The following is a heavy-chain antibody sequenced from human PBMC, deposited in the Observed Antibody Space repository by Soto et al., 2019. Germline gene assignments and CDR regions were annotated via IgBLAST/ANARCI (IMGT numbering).Heavy chain of an antibody. V-gene: IGHV1-8*01. D-gene: IGHD1-26*01. J-gene: IGHJ1*01. CDR2: MNPNSGNT. CDR1: GYTFTSYD. CDR3: ARGHSGRGRRGEYFQH. Sequence: QVQLVQSGAEVKKPGASVKVSCKASGYTFTSYDINWVRQATGQGVEWMGWMNPNSGNTGYAQKFQGRVTMTRNTSLRRVYMELSSLRSEDTAVYYCARGHSGRGRRGEYFQHWGQGTLVTVSS.